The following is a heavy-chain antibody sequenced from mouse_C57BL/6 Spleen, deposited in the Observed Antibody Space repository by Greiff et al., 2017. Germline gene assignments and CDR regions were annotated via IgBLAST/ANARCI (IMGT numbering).Heavy chain of an antibody. Sequence: QVQLMESGPELVKPGASVKISCKASGYSFTSYYIPWVKQRPGQGLEWIGWIYPGSGNTKYNEKFKGRATLTADNATSTAYMQLSSLTSEDSAVYCCALYYDYDYFDFRGQGTTLPVSS. J-gene: IGHJ2*01. CDR2: IYPGSGNT. V-gene: IGHV1-66*01. D-gene: IGHD2-4*01. CDR3: ALYYDYDYFDF. CDR1: GYSFTSYY.